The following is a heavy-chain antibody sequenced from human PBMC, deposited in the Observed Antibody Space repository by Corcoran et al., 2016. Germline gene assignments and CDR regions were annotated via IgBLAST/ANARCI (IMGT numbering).Heavy chain of an antibody. J-gene: IGHJ3*02. CDR1: GYTFTSYA. D-gene: IGHD3-3*01. CDR3: ARDRTAYDFWSGYRYDAFDI. CDR2: INAGNGNT. V-gene: IGHV1-3*01. Sequence: QVQLVQSGAEVKKPGASVKVSCKASGYTFTSYAMHWVRQAPGQRLEWMGWINAGNGNTKYSQKFQGRVTITRDTSASTAYMELSSLRSEDTAVYYCARDRTAYDFWSGYRYDAFDIVGQGTMVTVSS.